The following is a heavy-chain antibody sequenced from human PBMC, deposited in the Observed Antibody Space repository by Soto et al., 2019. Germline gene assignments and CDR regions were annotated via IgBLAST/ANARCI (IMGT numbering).Heavy chain of an antibody. J-gene: IGHJ5*02. CDR1: GGSISSYY. D-gene: IGHD2-2*02. CDR3: ARGEGAAPGILPAAINWFDP. Sequence: SETLSLTCTVSGGSISSYYWIWIRQPPGKGLEWIGNIYYTGSTSYNPSLKSRVTISLDTSKNQFSLKVNSVTAADTAVYYCARGEGAAPGILPAAINWFDPWGQGTMVTVPQ. V-gene: IGHV4-59*01. CDR2: IYYTGST.